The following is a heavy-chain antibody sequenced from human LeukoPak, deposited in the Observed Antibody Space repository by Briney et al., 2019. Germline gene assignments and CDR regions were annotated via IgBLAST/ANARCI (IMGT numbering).Heavy chain of an antibody. CDR1: GYSISSVYY. CDR2: IYHSGST. J-gene: IGHJ6*03. Sequence: PSETLSLTCTVSGYSISSVYYWGWIRQPPGKGREWIGSIYHSGSTYYNPSLKSRVTISVDTSKNQFSLKLSSVTAADTAVYYCARAAMTISDYYYYYYMDVWGKGTTVTVSS. D-gene: IGHD4/OR15-4a*01. V-gene: IGHV4-38-2*02. CDR3: ARAAMTISDYYYYYYMDV.